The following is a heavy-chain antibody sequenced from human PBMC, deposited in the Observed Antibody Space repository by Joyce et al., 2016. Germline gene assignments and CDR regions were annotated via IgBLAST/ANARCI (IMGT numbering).Heavy chain of an antibody. CDR2: INPSGGST. Sequence: QVQLVQSGAEVKKPGASVKISCKASGYTFTSHYVHWVRQAPGQGPEWMAIINPSGGSTNYAEKFQGRVTLTRDTATYTVYMELSSLRSEDTAVYYCVRADLPSLGEIIPHLDYWGQGTLVTVSS. V-gene: IGHV1-46*01. J-gene: IGHJ4*02. CDR1: GYTFTSHY. CDR3: VRADLPSLGEIIPHLDY. D-gene: IGHD3-16*02.